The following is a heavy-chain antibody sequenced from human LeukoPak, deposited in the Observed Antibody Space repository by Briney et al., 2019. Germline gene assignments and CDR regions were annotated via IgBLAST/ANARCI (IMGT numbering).Heavy chain of an antibody. CDR1: GYTLTELS. J-gene: IGHJ4*02. Sequence: ASVKVSCKVSGYTLTELSMHWVRQAPGKGLEWMGGFDPEDSETIYAQKFQGRVTMTEDTSTDTAYMELSSLRSEDTAVYYCATPAELVVVNAFDYWGQGTLVTVSS. V-gene: IGHV1-24*01. CDR2: FDPEDSET. CDR3: ATPAELVVVNAFDY. D-gene: IGHD3-22*01.